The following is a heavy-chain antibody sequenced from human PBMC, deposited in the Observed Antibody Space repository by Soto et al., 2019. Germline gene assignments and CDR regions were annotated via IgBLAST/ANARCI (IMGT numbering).Heavy chain of an antibody. CDR1: GYNFNTDG. V-gene: IGHV1-18*01. CDR2: ISAYNGFT. CDR3: ARDERAFCSDAYCEPHFAY. J-gene: IGHJ4*02. Sequence: QVQLVQSGPEVRRPGASVKVSCKASGYNFNTDGVSWVRQAPGQGLEWMGFISAYNGFTAFAPSLQGRLTLTTDTSTTTSYMELRDLRSDDTAVYFCARDERAFCSDAYCEPHFAYWGQGTLVTVSS. D-gene: IGHD2-15*01.